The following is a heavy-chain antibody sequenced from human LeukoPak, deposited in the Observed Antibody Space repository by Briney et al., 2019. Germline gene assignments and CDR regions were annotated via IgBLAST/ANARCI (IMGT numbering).Heavy chain of an antibody. V-gene: IGHV3-7*01. CDR1: GFTFSSYS. Sequence: GGSRRLSCAASGFTFSSYSMNWVRQAPGKGLEWVANIKQDGSEKYYVDSVKGRFTISRDNAKNSLYLQMNSLRAEDTAMYYCARDSAGNDYWGQGTLVTVSS. CDR3: ARDSAGNDY. J-gene: IGHJ4*02. D-gene: IGHD6-13*01. CDR2: IKQDGSEK.